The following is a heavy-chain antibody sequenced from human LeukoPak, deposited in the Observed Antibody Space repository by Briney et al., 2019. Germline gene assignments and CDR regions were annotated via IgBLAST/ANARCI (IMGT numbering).Heavy chain of an antibody. CDR2: IKQDGREK. V-gene: IGHV3-7*04. CDR1: GSTLSEFW. CDR3: VGGYGWLPDY. Sequence: GGSLRLSCTASGSTLSEFWMNWVRQAPGKGLEWVANIKQDGREKNYVDSVKGRFTISRDNAKNSAYLQMNNLRVDDTAVYYCVGGYGWLPDYWGQGTLVTVSS. D-gene: IGHD6-19*01. J-gene: IGHJ4*02.